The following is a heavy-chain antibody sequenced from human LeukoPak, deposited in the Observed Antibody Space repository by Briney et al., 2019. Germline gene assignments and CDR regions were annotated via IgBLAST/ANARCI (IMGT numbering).Heavy chain of an antibody. CDR2: IKQDESEK. J-gene: IGHJ4*02. D-gene: IGHD6-19*01. V-gene: IGHV3-7*01. CDR3: ASRRAVAGTGDLLDY. Sequence: GGSLRLSCVASGFTFSNFWMSWVRQAPGKGLEWVANIKQDESEKYYVDSVKGRFTISRDNAKNSLYLQMNSLRAEDTAVYYCASRRAVAGTGDLLDYWGQGTLVTVSS. CDR1: GFTFSNFW.